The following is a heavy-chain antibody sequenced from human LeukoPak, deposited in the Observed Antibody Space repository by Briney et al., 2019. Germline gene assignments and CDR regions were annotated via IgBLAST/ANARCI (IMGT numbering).Heavy chain of an antibody. CDR2: ITPSGGST. J-gene: IGHJ4*02. D-gene: IGHD7-27*01. Sequence: ASVKVSCKASGYTFTSYSMHWVRQAPGQGLEWMGIITPSGGSTTYAHNFQGRVTMTRDTSTSTVYMELSSLRSEDTAVYYCARDVQTGDRDYWGQGTLVTVSS. CDR3: ARDVQTGDRDY. V-gene: IGHV1-46*01. CDR1: GYTFTSYS.